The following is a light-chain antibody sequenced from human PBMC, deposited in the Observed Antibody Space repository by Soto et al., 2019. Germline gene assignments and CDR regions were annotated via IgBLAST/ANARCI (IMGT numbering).Light chain of an antibody. CDR2: GAS. CDR3: QQYDSSFT. CDR1: QHVTTTY. J-gene: IGKJ4*01. V-gene: IGKV3-20*01. Sequence: IVLTQSPAPPSLSPSEKATLSCTASQHVTTTYIAWYQQKFGQAPRLLICGASTRATGTPDRFTGGGFGTDFTLTISRVEPEDFAVYYCQQYDSSFTFGGGTKVDIK.